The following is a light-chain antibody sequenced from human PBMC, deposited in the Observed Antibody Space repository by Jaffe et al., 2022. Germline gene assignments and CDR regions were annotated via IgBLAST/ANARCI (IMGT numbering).Light chain of an antibody. Sequence: EIVLTQSPGTLSLSPGERATLSCRASQSVSSSYLAWYQQKLGQAPRLLIYGATSRATGIPDRFSGSASGTDFTLTISRLEPEDFVVYYCQQYSSSPITFGQGTKVEIK. J-gene: IGKJ1*01. CDR1: QSVSSSY. CDR2: GAT. CDR3: QQYSSSPIT. V-gene: IGKV3-20*01.